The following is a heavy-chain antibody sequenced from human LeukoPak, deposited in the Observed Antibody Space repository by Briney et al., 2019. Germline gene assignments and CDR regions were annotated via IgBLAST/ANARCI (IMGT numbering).Heavy chain of an antibody. CDR1: GGSISSSNDY. CDR3: ARSLHSSGWHATGY. CDR2: IYYSGST. V-gene: IGHV4-39*01. D-gene: IGHD6-19*01. J-gene: IGHJ4*02. Sequence: PSETLSLTCTVSGGSISSSNDYWGWIRQPPGKGLEWIGSIYYSGSTYYNPSLKSRVTISVDTSKNQFSLRLSSVTAADTAVYYCARSLHSSGWHATGYWGQGTLVTVSS.